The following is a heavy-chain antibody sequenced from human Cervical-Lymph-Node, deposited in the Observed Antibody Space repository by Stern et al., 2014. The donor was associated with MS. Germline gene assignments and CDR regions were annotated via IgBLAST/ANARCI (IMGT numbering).Heavy chain of an antibody. CDR1: GFTFDDYA. J-gene: IGHJ4*02. CDR2: ITGNSVSV. V-gene: IGHV3-9*01. Sequence: EVQLEESGGGLVQPGRSLRLSCAASGFTFDDYAMHWVRQAPGQGLEWVSGITGNSVSVGYADSVKGRFTISRDNAKSSLYLQMNSLRGDDTALYYCAKGSGGSGYYPVALDYWGQGTLVTVSS. CDR3: AKGSGGSGYYPVALDY. D-gene: IGHD3-3*01.